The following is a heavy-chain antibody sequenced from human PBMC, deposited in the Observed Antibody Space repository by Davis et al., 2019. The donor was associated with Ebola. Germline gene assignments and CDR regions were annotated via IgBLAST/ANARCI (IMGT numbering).Heavy chain of an antibody. CDR3: ARSYDSSDNWFDP. CDR1: GFTFTSSA. D-gene: IGHD3-22*01. Sequence: SVKVSCKASGFTFTSSAMQWVRQARGQRLEWIGWIVVGSGNTNYAQKFQERVTITRDMSTSTAYMELSSLRSEDTAVYYCARSYDSSDNWFDPWGQGTLVTVSS. CDR2: IVVGSGNT. J-gene: IGHJ5*02. V-gene: IGHV1-58*02.